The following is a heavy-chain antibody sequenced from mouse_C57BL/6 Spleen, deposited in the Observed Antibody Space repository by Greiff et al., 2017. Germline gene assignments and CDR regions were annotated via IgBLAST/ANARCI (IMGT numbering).Heavy chain of an antibody. Sequence: QVQLKQPGAELVKPGASVKLSCKASGYTFTSYWMHWVKQRPGRGLEWIGRIDPNSGGTKYNEKFKSKATLTVDKPSSTAYMQRSSRTSEYSAVYYCARLIYYDYDDAMDYWGQGTSVTVSS. J-gene: IGHJ4*01. CDR2: IDPNSGGT. D-gene: IGHD2-4*01. CDR3: ARLIYYDYDDAMDY. V-gene: IGHV1-72*01. CDR1: GYTFTSYW.